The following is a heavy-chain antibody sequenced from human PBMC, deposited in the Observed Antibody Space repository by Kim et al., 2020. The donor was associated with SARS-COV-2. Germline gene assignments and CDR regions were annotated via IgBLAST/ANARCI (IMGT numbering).Heavy chain of an antibody. D-gene: IGHD3-22*01. Sequence: GGSLRLSCAASGFTFSSYDMHWVRQATGKGLEWVSAIGTAGDTYYPGSVKGRFTISRENAKNSLYLQMNSLRAGDTAVYYCARAQPSYYYDSSGFPVAFDIWGQGTMVTVSS. CDR1: GFTFSSYD. CDR3: ARAQPSYYYDSSGFPVAFDI. J-gene: IGHJ3*02. CDR2: IGTAGDT. V-gene: IGHV3-13*04.